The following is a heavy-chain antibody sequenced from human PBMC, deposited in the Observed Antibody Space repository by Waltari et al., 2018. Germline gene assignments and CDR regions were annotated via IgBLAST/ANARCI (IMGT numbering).Heavy chain of an antibody. J-gene: IGHJ4*02. CDR2: INHSGST. V-gene: IGHV4-34*01. Sequence: QVQLQQWGAGLLKPSETLSLTCAVYGGSFSGYYWSWIRQPPGKGLEWIGEINHSGSTNYNPSLKSRVTISVDTSKNQFSLKLSSVTAADTAVYYCAGATVVVVPAAIGFREPLNSFDYWGQGTLVTVSS. D-gene: IGHD2-2*01. CDR3: AGATVVVVPAAIGFREPLNSFDY. CDR1: GGSFSGYY.